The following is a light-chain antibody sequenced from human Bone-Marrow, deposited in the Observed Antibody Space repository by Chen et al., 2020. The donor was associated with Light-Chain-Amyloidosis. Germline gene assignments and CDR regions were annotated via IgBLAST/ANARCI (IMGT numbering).Light chain of an antibody. CDR2: DDS. CDR3: QVWDRSSDRPV. CDR1: NIGSTS. Sequence: SYVLIQPSSVSVAPGSTATIACGGNNIGSTSVHWYQQTPGQAPLLVVYDDSARPSGIPVRLSGSNSGNTATLTSSRVEAGDEADYYCQVWDRSSDRPVFGGGTKLTVL. V-gene: IGLV3-21*02. J-gene: IGLJ3*02.